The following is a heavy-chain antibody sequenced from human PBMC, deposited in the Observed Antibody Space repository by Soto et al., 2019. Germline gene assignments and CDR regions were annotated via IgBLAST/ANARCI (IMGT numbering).Heavy chain of an antibody. D-gene: IGHD6-6*01. CDR2: VKGDGSVI. J-gene: IGHJ5*02. CDR3: ARDPARTWFDP. V-gene: IGHV3-74*01. Sequence: GGSLRLSCAASGFTFSSYAMSWVRQAPGKGLEWVSRVKGDGSVINYADSVKGRFTISIDNAKNMVHLQMDSLRAEDTAVYYCARDPARTWFDPWGQGTLVTVSS. CDR1: GFTFSSYA.